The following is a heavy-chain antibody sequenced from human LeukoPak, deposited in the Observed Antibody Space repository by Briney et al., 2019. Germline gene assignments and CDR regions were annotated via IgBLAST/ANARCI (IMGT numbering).Heavy chain of an antibody. Sequence: SETLSLTCAVYGGSFSGYYWSWIRQPPGKGLEWIGEINHSGSTNYNPSLKSRVTISVDTSKNQFSLKLSSVTAADTAVYYCASGTGYCSGGSCSRYFDYWGQGTLVTVSS. CDR1: GGSFSGYY. V-gene: IGHV4-34*01. CDR3: ASGTGYCSGGSCSRYFDY. J-gene: IGHJ4*02. CDR2: INHSGST. D-gene: IGHD2-15*01.